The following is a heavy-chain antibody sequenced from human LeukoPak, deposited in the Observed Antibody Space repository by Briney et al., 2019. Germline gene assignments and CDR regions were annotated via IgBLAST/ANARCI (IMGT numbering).Heavy chain of an antibody. V-gene: IGHV5-51*01. Sequence: GESLKISCKGSGYSFTTNWIAWVRQMPGKGLEWMGVIYPGDSDTRYNPSFQGQVTISADKSINTAYLQWSSLKASDGAIYYCARLYSEDRSSWYRDYYYYMDVWGKGTTVTVSS. CDR3: ARLYSEDRSSWYRDYYYYMDV. CDR1: GYSFTTNW. J-gene: IGHJ6*03. D-gene: IGHD6-13*01. CDR2: IYPGDSDT.